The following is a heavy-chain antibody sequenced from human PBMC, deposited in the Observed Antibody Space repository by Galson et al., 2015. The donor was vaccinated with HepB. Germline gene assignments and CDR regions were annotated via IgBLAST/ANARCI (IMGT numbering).Heavy chain of an antibody. CDR2: ISYDGTEE. CDR3: TRQEAGVAFDI. Sequence: SLRLSCAGSGFTFSHYGLHWVRQAPGKGLEWVAVISYDGTEEYYSDSVKGRFTISRDNSKNTLFLQMNSLRADDTAVYYCTRQEAGVAFDIWGQGTLVTVSS. D-gene: IGHD6-19*01. J-gene: IGHJ3*02. V-gene: IGHV3-30*03. CDR1: GFTFSHYG.